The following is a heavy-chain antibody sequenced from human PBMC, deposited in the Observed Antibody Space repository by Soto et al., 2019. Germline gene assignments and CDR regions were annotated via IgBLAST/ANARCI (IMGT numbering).Heavy chain of an antibody. V-gene: IGHV3-9*01. CDR3: AKVRLSPPAKDSFDI. Sequence: EVQLVESGGGLVQPGRSLRLSCAASGFTFDDYAMHWVRQAPGKGLEWVSGISWNSGSIGYADSVKGRFTISRDNAKNSLYLQVNSLRAEDTALYYCAKVRLSPPAKDSFDIWGQGTMVTVSS. CDR1: GFTFDDYA. J-gene: IGHJ3*02. CDR2: ISWNSGSI.